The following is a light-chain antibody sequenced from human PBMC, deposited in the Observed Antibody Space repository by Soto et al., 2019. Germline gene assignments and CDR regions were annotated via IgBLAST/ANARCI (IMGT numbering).Light chain of an antibody. J-gene: IGKJ5*01. Sequence: EIMMTQSPGTLAVFPGERATLSCRASQSVTSNLAWYQQKPGQAPRLLIYGASTSATGIPTGFSGSGSGTALSLTISSLLSADFAFYYCQQYHDGPSITFGQGTRLEI. V-gene: IGKV3-15*01. CDR1: QSVTSN. CDR3: QQYHDGPSIT. CDR2: GAS.